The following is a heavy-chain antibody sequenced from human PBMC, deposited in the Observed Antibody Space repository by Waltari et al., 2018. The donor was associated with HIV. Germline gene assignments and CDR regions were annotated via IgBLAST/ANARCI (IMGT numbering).Heavy chain of an antibody. D-gene: IGHD2-2*01. Sequence: EVQRVEAGGGLVQPGGSLRLSCAASGFTCSNYWMRWVGQAPGKGREWVSGISTEGDTTSYVDSVKGRFTISRDSAKNTLFLQMHSLRVEDPAVYYCTRGGLPGSSDYWGQGTLVTVSS. V-gene: IGHV3-74*01. CDR2: ISTEGDTT. CDR1: GFTCSNYW. J-gene: IGHJ4*02. CDR3: TRGGLPGSSDY.